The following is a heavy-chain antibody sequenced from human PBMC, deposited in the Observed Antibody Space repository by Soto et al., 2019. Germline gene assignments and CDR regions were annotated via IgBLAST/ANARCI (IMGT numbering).Heavy chain of an antibody. Sequence: QVQLQESGPGLVRPSETLSLTCTLSGGSISNYYWTWIRQPPGKGLEWIGQIYYTGSTNYNPSLKSRVTLSLDTSKKQFSLKLNSLTAADTAAYYCARRRQWLRYDAFEIWGQGTMVTVSS. CDR1: GGSISNYY. CDR3: ARRRQWLRYDAFEI. D-gene: IGHD6-19*01. J-gene: IGHJ3*02. CDR2: IYYTGST. V-gene: IGHV4-59*08.